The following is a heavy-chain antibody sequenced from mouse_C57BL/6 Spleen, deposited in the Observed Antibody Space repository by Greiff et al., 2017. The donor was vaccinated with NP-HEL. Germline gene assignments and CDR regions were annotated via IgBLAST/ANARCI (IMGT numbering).Heavy chain of an antibody. CDR3: ASYGNYVDWYIDV. Sequence: QVQLQQPGAELVKPGASVKLSCKASGYTFTSYWMHWVKQRPGQGLEWIGMIYPNSGSTNYNEKFKSKATLTVDKSSSTAYMQLSSLTSEDSAVYYCASYGNYVDWYIDVWGTGTTVTVSS. CDR2: IYPNSGST. J-gene: IGHJ1*03. D-gene: IGHD2-1*01. CDR1: GYTFTSYW. V-gene: IGHV1-64*01.